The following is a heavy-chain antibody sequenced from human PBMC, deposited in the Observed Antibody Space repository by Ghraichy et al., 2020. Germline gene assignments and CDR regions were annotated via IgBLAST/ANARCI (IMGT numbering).Heavy chain of an antibody. CDR2: IYHTGSI. CDR3: ARTSYFGSAFDP. Sequence: SQTLSLTCEVSGGSIISRHRWSWVRHPPGKGLEWIAEIYHTGSINYNPSLKSRVTISVDTSKNQFSLNLSSVTAADTAVYYCARTSYFGSAFDPWGQGTLVTVSS. V-gene: IGHV4-4*02. J-gene: IGHJ5*02. D-gene: IGHD3-10*01. CDR1: GGSIISRHR.